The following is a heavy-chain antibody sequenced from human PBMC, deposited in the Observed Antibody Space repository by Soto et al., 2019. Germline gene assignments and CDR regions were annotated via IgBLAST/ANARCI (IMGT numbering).Heavy chain of an antibody. J-gene: IGHJ3*02. CDR3: ARDLRSTGGYDVFDI. CDR2: IYYSGST. Sequence: PSETLSLTCTVSGDSIKSYYWSWIRQPPGKGLEWIGYIYYSGSTNYNPSLKSRATVSVDTSKNQFSLKLSSVTAADTAVYYCARDLRSTGGYDVFDIWGQGTLVTVSS. D-gene: IGHD2-8*02. CDR1: GDSIKSYY. V-gene: IGHV4-59*01.